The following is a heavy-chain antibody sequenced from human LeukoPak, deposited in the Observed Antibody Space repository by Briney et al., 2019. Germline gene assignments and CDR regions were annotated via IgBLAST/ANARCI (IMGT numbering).Heavy chain of an antibody. CDR3: ARSYSGNYYYFDY. V-gene: IGHV1-18*01. CDR2: ISAYNGNT. CDR1: GGTFSSYA. D-gene: IGHD1-26*01. Sequence: GASVKVSCKASGGTFSSYAISWVRQAPGQGLEWMGWISAYNGNTNYAQKLQGRVTMTTDTSTSTAYMELRSLRSDDTAVYYCARSYSGNYYYFDYWGQGTLVTVSS. J-gene: IGHJ4*02.